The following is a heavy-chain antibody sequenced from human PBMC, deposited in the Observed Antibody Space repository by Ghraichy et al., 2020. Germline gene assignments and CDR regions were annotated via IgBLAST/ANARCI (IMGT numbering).Heavy chain of an antibody. CDR1: GYTFTGYY. Sequence: ASVKVSCKASGYTFTGYYMHWVRQAPGQGLEWMGRINPNSGGTNYAQKFQGRVTMTRDTSISTAYMELSRLRSDDTAVYYCARVSHLYGGYDYWGQGTLVTVSS. D-gene: IGHD5-12*01. CDR3: ARVSHLYGGYDY. J-gene: IGHJ4*02. V-gene: IGHV1-2*06. CDR2: INPNSGGT.